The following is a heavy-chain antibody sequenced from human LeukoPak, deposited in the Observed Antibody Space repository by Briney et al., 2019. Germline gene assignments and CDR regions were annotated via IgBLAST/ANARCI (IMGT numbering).Heavy chain of an antibody. CDR3: ARGVGGGFLGY. CDR2: IYTRGST. Sequence: SQTLSLTCTVSGGSICSGSYYWRWVRQPAGTGLEWLGRIYTRGSTNYNPSLKSRVTISVDTSMNQFSLKLSSVTAADTAVYYCARGVGGGFLGYWGQGTLVTVSS. CDR1: GGSICSGSYY. J-gene: IGHJ4*02. D-gene: IGHD3-3*01. V-gene: IGHV4-61*02.